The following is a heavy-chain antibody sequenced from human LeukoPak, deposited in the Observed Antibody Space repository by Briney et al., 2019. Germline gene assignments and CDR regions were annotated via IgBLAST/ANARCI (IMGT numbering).Heavy chain of an antibody. D-gene: IGHD3-16*02. CDR3: ARNLLHLGESSWYYFDY. V-gene: IGHV1-69*01. Sequence: SVKVSCKASGGTFSSYAISWVRQAPGQGLEWMGGIIPIFGTANYAQKFQGRVTITADESTSTAYMELSSLRSEDTAVYYCARNLLHLGESSWYYFDYWGQGTLVTVSS. CDR2: IIPIFGTA. CDR1: GGTFSSYA. J-gene: IGHJ4*02.